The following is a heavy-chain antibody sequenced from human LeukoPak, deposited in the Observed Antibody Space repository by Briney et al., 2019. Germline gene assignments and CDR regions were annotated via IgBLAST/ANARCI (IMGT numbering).Heavy chain of an antibody. CDR3: AKEFGAAGKPGAAGFDY. J-gene: IGHJ4*02. CDR1: GFTFSSYG. D-gene: IGHD6-13*01. Sequence: PGGSLRLSCAASGFTFSSYGMHWVRQAPGKGLEWVSLISWDGGSTYYADSVKSRFTISRDNSKNSLYLQMNSLRTEDTALYYCAKEFGAAGKPGAAGFDYWGQGTLVTVSS. CDR2: ISWDGGST. V-gene: IGHV3-43*01.